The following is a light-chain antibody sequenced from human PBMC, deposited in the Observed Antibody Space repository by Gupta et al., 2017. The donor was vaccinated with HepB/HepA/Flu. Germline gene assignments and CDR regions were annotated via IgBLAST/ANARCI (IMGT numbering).Light chain of an antibody. CDR3: QQLNSYPPYT. CDR1: QGISSY. J-gene: IGKJ2*01. Sequence: DIQLTQSPSFLSASVVDRVTITCRASQGISSYLAWYQQKPGKAPKLLIYAASTLQSGVPSRFSGSGSGTEFTLTISSLQPEDFATYYCQQLNSYPPYTFGQGTKLEIK. V-gene: IGKV1-9*01. CDR2: AAS.